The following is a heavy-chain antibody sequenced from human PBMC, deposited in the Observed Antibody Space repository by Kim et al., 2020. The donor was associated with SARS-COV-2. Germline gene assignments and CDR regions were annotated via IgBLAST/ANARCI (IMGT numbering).Heavy chain of an antibody. CDR2: ISSSSSYI. CDR3: ARDRGPSLRWTAMAPGHYYYYGMDV. CDR1: GFTFSSYS. J-gene: IGHJ6*02. D-gene: IGHD5-18*01. Sequence: GGSLRLSCAASGFTFSSYSMNWVRQAPGKGLEWVSSISSSSSYIYYADSVKGRFTISRDNAKNSLYLQMNSLRAEDTAVYYCARDRGPSLRWTAMAPGHYYYYGMDVWGQGTTVTVSS. V-gene: IGHV3-21*01.